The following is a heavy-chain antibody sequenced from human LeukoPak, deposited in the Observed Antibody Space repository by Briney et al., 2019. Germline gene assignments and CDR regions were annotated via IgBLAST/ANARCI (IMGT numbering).Heavy chain of an antibody. V-gene: IGHV3-43D*03. CDR2: ISWDGGST. D-gene: IGHD5-12*01. Sequence: GGSLRLSCAASGFTFDDYATHWVRQAPGKDLEWVSLISWDGGSTYYADSVKGRFTISRDNSKNSLYLQMNSLRAEDTALYYCAKDSSGYDGHFDYWGQGTLVTVSS. J-gene: IGHJ4*02. CDR3: AKDSSGYDGHFDY. CDR1: GFTFDDYA.